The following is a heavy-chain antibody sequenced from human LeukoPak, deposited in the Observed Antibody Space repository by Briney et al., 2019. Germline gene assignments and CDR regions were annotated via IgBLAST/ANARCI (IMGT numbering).Heavy chain of an antibody. CDR1: GYTFTKYG. J-gene: IGHJ4*02. Sequence: ASVKVSCKASGYTFTKYGITWVRQAPGQGLEWMGWINPNSGGTNYAQKFQGWVTMTRDTSIGTAYMELSRLRSDDTAVYYCARETRILTGYYFDYWGQGTLVTVSS. CDR3: ARETRILTGYYFDY. CDR2: INPNSGGT. D-gene: IGHD3-9*01. V-gene: IGHV1-2*04.